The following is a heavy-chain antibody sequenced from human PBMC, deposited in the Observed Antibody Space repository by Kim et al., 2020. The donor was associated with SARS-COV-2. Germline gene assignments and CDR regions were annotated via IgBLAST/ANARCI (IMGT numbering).Heavy chain of an antibody. CDR3: ARTPPKYQLLSYYYYYYMDV. CDR1: GFTFSSYE. V-gene: IGHV3-48*03. Sequence: GGSLRLSCAASGFTFSSYEMNWVRQAPGKGLEWVSYISSSGSTIYYADSVKGRFTISRDNAKNSLYLQMNSLRAEDTAVYYCARTPPKYQLLSYYYYYYMDVWGKGTTVTVSS. CDR2: ISSSGSTI. J-gene: IGHJ6*03. D-gene: IGHD2-2*01.